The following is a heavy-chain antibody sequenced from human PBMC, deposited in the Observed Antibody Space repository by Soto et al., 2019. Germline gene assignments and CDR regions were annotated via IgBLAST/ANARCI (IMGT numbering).Heavy chain of an antibody. V-gene: IGHV4-59*12. J-gene: IGHJ2*01. D-gene: IGHD4-17*01. Sequence: PSETLSLTCTVSGGSISSYYWSWIRQPPGKGLEWIGYIYHSGSTYYNPSLKSRVTISVDRSKNQFSLKLSSVTAADTAVYYCARGVTTVTTIDLWGRGTLVTVSS. CDR1: GGSISSYY. CDR3: ARGVTTVTTIDL. CDR2: IYHSGST.